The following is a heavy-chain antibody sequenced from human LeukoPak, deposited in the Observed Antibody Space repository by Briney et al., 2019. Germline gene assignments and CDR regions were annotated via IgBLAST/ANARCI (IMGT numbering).Heavy chain of an antibody. CDR1: GGSISSGDYY. J-gene: IGHJ4*02. CDR3: ARAVYSSSALDY. V-gene: IGHV4-30-4*01. CDR2: IYYSGST. D-gene: IGHD6-13*01. Sequence: SQTLSLTCTVSGGSISSGDYYWSWIRQPPGKGLEWIGYIYYSGSTYYNPSLKSRVTISVDTSKNQFSLKLTSVTAADTAVYYCARAVYSSSALDYWGQGTLVTVSS.